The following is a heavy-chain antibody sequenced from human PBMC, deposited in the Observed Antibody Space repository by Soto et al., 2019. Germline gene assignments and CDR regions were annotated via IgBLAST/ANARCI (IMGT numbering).Heavy chain of an antibody. CDR1: GFSVSTYA. V-gene: IGHV3-23*01. D-gene: IGHD2-21*01. Sequence: PGGSLRLSCAASGFSVSTYAMSWVRLAPGKGLEWVSAIGRSGATFYADSVKGRVTISRDNFQNTVTLHMDSLRAEDTAIYYCAKESPYCGSADCRVYYFESWGQGALVTVSS. CDR3: AKESPYCGSADCRVYYFES. J-gene: IGHJ4*02. CDR2: IGRSGAT.